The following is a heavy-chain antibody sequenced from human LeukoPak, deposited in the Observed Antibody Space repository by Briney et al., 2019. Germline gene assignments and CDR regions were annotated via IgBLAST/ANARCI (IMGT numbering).Heavy chain of an antibody. CDR2: IYSGGST. D-gene: IGHD3-16*01. V-gene: IGHV3-53*04. CDR1: GFTVSSNY. J-gene: IGHJ4*02. Sequence: GGSLRLSCAASGFTVSSNYMSWVRQAPGKGLEWVSVIYSGGSTHYADSVKGRFTISKHNSNNTLYLQMNSLRTEDTAVYYCARGFGGDTHPFDYWGQRTLVTVSS. CDR3: ARGFGGDTHPFDY.